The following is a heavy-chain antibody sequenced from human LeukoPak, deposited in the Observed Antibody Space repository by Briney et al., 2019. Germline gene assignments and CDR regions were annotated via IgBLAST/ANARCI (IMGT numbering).Heavy chain of an antibody. CDR1: GFTFSSCA. Sequence: GGSLRLSCAASGFTFSSCAMSWVRQAPGKGLEWVSAISGSGGSTYYADSVKGRFTISRDNSKNTLYLQMNSLRAEDTAVYYCAKGSGSYYTRSPFDYWGQGTLVTVSS. J-gene: IGHJ4*02. CDR2: ISGSGGST. CDR3: AKGSGSYYTRSPFDY. V-gene: IGHV3-23*01. D-gene: IGHD1-26*01.